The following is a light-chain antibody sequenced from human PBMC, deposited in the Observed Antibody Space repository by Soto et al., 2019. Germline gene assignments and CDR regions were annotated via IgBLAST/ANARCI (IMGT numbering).Light chain of an antibody. CDR1: QSVSRNY. CDR3: QQYGVSPWM. J-gene: IGKJ1*01. Sequence: EVVLTQSPGTLSLSPGEGATLSCRASQSVSRNYLAWYQQKPGQAPRLLMFGASSRAAGIPARFSGSGSGTDFSLTVSRLEPEDFAVYYCQQYGVSPWMFGQGTKVDIK. CDR2: GAS. V-gene: IGKV3-20*01.